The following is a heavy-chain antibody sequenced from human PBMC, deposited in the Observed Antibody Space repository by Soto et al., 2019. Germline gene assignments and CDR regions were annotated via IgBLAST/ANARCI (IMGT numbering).Heavy chain of an antibody. J-gene: IGHJ3*02. Sequence: GESLKISCAASGFTFSSYAMSWVRQAPGKGLEWVSAISGSGGSTYYADSVKGRFTISRDNSKNTLYLQMNSLRAEDTAVYYCAKGLGNPAFDIWGQGTMVTVSS. CDR1: GFTFSSYA. CDR3: AKGLGNPAFDI. V-gene: IGHV3-23*01. D-gene: IGHD7-27*01. CDR2: ISGSGGST.